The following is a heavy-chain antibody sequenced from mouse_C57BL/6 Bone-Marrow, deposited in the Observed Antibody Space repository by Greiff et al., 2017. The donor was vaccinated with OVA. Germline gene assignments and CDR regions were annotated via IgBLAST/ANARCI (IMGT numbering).Heavy chain of an antibody. CDR1: GYTFTDYE. CDR3: TRGYSNYYAMDD. V-gene: IGHV1-15*01. J-gene: IGHJ4*01. Sequence: VQLQQSGAELVRPGASVTLSCKASGYTFTDYEMHWVKQTPVHGLEWIGAIDPANGGTAYNQKFKGKAILTADKSSSTAYMELRSLTSEDSAVYYCTRGYSNYYAMDDWGQGTSVTVSS. CDR2: IDPANGGT. D-gene: IGHD2-5*01.